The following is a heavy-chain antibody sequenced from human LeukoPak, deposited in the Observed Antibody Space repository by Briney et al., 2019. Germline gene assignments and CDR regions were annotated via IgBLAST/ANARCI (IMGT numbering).Heavy chain of an antibody. CDR2: ISAYNGNT. CDR1: GYTFTSYG. Sequence: ASVNVSCKASGYTFTSYGISWVRQAPGQGLEWMGWISAYNGNTNYAQKLQGRVTMTTDTSTSTAYMELRSLRSDDTAVYYCARSSSPEESSVWWGQGALVTVSS. D-gene: IGHD6-13*01. CDR3: ARSSSPEESSVW. J-gene: IGHJ4*02. V-gene: IGHV1-18*01.